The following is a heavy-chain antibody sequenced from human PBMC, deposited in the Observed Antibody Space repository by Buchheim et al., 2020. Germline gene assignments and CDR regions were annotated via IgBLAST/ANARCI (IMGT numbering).Heavy chain of an antibody. CDR1: GFTFSSYW. CDR3: ASTSYDFWSGYFHGFDY. CDR2: IKQDGSEK. J-gene: IGHJ4*02. Sequence: EVQLVESGGGLVQPGGSLRLSCAASGFTFSSYWMSWVRQAPGKGLEWVANIKQDGSEKYYVDSVKGRFTISRDNAKNSLYLQINSLRAEDTAVYYCASTSYDFWSGYFHGFDYWGQGTL. V-gene: IGHV3-7*01. D-gene: IGHD3-3*01.